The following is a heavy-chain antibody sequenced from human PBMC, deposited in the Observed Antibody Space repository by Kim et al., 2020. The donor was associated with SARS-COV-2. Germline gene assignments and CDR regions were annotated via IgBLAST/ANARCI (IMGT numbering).Heavy chain of an antibody. V-gene: IGHV5-51*01. J-gene: IGHJ6*02. D-gene: IGHD3-3*01. CDR2: IYPGDSDT. CDR3: ARRHDFWSGYHYYYYGMDV. Sequence: GESLKISCKGSGYSFTSYWIGWVRQMPGKGLEWMGIIYPGDSDTRYSPSFQGQVTISADKSISTAYLQWSSLKASDTAMYYCARRHDFWSGYHYYYYGMDVWGQGTTVTVSS. CDR1: GYSFTSYW.